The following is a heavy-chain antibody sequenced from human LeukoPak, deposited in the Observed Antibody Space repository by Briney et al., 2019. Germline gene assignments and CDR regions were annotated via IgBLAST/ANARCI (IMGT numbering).Heavy chain of an antibody. J-gene: IGHJ3*02. Sequence: GGSLRLSCAASGFTFSDYYMRWLRHAPGKGLEWVSYISSSGSTIYYADSVKGRFTISRDNAKNSLYLQMNSLRAEDTAVYYCARDYFPGDAFDIWGQGTMVTVSS. V-gene: IGHV3-11*01. CDR2: ISSSGSTI. CDR3: ARDYFPGDAFDI. CDR1: GFTFSDYY. D-gene: IGHD3-9*01.